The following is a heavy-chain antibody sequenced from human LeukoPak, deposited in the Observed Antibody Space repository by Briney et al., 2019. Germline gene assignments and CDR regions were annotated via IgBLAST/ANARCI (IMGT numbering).Heavy chain of an antibody. CDR3: SRESGAFCPFGY. CDR1: GGSIRSTNW. Sequence: PSETLSLTCGVSGGSIRSTNWWSWVRQPPGQGLELIGEISLSGQTNFNPSLNGRVTISLDESRNQLSLKLTSVTAADTAIYYWSRESGAFCPFGYWGQGTLVIVPP. CDR2: ISLSGQT. D-gene: IGHD1-26*01. J-gene: IGHJ4*02. V-gene: IGHV4/OR15-8*02.